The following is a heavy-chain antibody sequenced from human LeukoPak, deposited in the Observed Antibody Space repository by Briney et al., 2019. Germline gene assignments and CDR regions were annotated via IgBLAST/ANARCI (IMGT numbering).Heavy chain of an antibody. D-gene: IGHD6-19*01. V-gene: IGHV4-34*01. J-gene: IGHJ6*02. CDR1: GGSFSGYY. CDR3: ARDSPLGHYSSGPPSGMDV. Sequence: SETLSLTCAVYGGSFSGYYWSWIRQPPGKGLEWIGEINHSGSTNYNPSLKSRVTISVDTSKNQFSLKLSSVTAADTAVYYCARDSPLGHYSSGPPSGMDVWGQGTTVTVSS. CDR2: INHSGST.